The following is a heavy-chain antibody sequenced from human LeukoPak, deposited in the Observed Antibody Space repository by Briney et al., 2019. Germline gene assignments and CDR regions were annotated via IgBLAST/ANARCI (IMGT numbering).Heavy chain of an antibody. J-gene: IGHJ4*02. CDR3: ARDRATVTIQWYFDY. D-gene: IGHD4-17*01. V-gene: IGHV3-7*01. Sequence: GGSLRLSCAASGFTFDDYGMNWVRQAPGKGLEWVANIKQDGSEKYYVGSVKGRFTISRDNAKNSLYLQMNSLRAEDTAVYYCARDRATVTIQWYFDYWGQGTLVTVSS. CDR1: GFTFDDYG. CDR2: IKQDGSEK.